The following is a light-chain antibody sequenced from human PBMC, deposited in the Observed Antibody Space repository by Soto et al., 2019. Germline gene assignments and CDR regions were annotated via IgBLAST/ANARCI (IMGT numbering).Light chain of an antibody. CDR1: QRRTRY. CDR2: VAS. Sequence: EIVMTQSPATLSVSPGERVTLSCRASQRRTRYLAWYQHKPCQSPRLLIYVASARATGIPARFSGGGSGAEYTLTISSLQSEDFAVYYCQQYDKWPRTFGQGTKVEIK. V-gene: IGKV3-15*01. J-gene: IGKJ1*01. CDR3: QQYDKWPRT.